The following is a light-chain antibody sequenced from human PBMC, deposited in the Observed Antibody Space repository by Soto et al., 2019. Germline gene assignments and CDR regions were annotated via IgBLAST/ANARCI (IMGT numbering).Light chain of an antibody. CDR1: SSNIGAGYD. CDR3: QSHDSRVSGV. CDR2: GNN. Sequence: QSVLTQPPSVSGAPGQRVTISCTGSSSNIGAGYDVHWYQQLPGTAPKLLIYGNNNRPSGVPDRFSGSKSGTSASLAITGLQAEDEADYYCQSHDSRVSGVFGGGTKLTVL. J-gene: IGLJ3*02. V-gene: IGLV1-40*01.